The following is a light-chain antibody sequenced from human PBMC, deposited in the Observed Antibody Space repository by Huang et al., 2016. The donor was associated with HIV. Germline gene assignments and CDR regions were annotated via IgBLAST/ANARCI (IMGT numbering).Light chain of an antibody. Sequence: DIQMTQSPSSLSASVGDRVIITCRASQSISSYLYWYQQQPGKAPNLLIYAASSLQSGVPSRFSGSGSGTDFTLTIRSLQPEDFATYYCQQSYSNTFTFGAGTKVDVK. CDR3: QQSYSNTFT. V-gene: IGKV1-39*01. CDR2: AAS. CDR1: QSISSY. J-gene: IGKJ3*01.